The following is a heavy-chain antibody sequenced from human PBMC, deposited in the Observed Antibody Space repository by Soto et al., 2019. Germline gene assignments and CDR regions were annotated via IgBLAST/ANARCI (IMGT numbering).Heavy chain of an antibody. CDR2: IYYSGST. J-gene: IGHJ3*02. V-gene: IGHV4-31*03. Sequence: SETLSLTCTVSGGSISSGGYYWSWIRQHPGKGLEWIGYIYYSGSTYYNPSLKSRVTISVDTSKYQFSLKLSSVTAADTAVYYCARVLREPGAFDIWGQGTMVTVSS. CDR1: GGSISSGGYY. CDR3: ARVLREPGAFDI.